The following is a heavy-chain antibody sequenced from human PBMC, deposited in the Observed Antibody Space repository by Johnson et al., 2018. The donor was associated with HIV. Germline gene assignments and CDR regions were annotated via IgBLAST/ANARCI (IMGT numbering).Heavy chain of an antibody. CDR2: ISYDENNK. CDR1: GFTFSSYA. CDR3: ARVGVSGYDLAAFDI. D-gene: IGHD5-12*01. J-gene: IGHJ3*02. V-gene: IGHV3-30-3*01. Sequence: QVQLVESGGGVVQPGRSLRLSCAASGFTFSSYAMHWVRQAPGKGLEWVAVISYDENNKVYADSVKGRFTISRDNSKNTLFLHMNSLRTEDTAIYYWARVGVSGYDLAAFDIWGRGTMVTVSS.